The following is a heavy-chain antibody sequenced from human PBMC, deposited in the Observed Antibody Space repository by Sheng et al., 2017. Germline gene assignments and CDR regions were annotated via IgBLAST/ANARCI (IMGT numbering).Heavy chain of an antibody. Sequence: QVQLVESGGGVVQPGRSLRLSCAASGFTFSSYAMHWVRQAPGKGLEWVAVISYDGSNKYYADSVKGRFTISRDNSKNTLYLQMNSLRAEDTAVYYCARGIQAVVVFGYFQHWGQGTLVTVSS. CDR2: ISYDGSNK. D-gene: IGHD3-22*01. CDR3: ARGIQAVVVFGYFQH. V-gene: IGHV3-30*04. CDR1: GFTFSSYA. J-gene: IGHJ1*01.